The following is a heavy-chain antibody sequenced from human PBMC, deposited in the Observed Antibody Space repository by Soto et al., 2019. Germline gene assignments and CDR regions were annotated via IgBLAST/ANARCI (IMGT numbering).Heavy chain of an antibody. CDR2: ISSNGGST. V-gene: IGHV3-64D*06. J-gene: IGHJ6*02. CDR1: GFTFSSYA. D-gene: IGHD5-18*01. Sequence: GGSLRLSCSASGFTFSSYAMHWVRQAPGKGLEYVSAISSNGGSTYYADSVKGRFAISRDNSKNTLYLQMSSLRAEDTAVYYCVKRGYSYGYLGYYYGMDVWGQGTTVTVSS. CDR3: VKRGYSYGYLGYYYGMDV.